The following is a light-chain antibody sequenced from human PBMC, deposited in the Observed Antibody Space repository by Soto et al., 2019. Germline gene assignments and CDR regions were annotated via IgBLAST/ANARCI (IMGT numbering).Light chain of an antibody. CDR3: QQCGSSPWT. J-gene: IGKJ1*01. CDR1: QSVSSTY. CDR2: GAS. V-gene: IGKV3-20*01. Sequence: EIVLTQSPGTLSLSPGERATLSCRASQSVSSTYLAWYQQKPGQAPRLLIYGASSRATGIPDRFSGGGSGTDFTLTISRVEPEDFAVYYCQQCGSSPWTCGQGTKVEIK.